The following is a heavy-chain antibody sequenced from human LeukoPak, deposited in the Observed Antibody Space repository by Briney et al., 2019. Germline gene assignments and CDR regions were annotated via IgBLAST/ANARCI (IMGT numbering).Heavy chain of an antibody. Sequence: SETLSLTCTVSGGSISNYHWSWIRQPAGKGLEWIGQIHTSGSTNYNPPLKSRVTMSIDTPENQLSLTIRSVTAADTAVYYCVRRGTSTGWSFDYWGQGTLVTVSS. CDR3: VRRGTSTGWSFDY. J-gene: IGHJ4*02. CDR2: IHTSGST. V-gene: IGHV4-4*07. CDR1: GGSISNYH. D-gene: IGHD6-19*01.